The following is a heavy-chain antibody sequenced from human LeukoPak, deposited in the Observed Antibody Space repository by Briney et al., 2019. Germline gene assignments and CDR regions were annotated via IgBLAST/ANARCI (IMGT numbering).Heavy chain of an antibody. Sequence: TGGSLRLSCAASGFTFSSYSMHWVRQAPGKGLEYVSVITYNGGKKYYANSVKGRFTISRDNSKNTLYLQMSSLRAEDMAVYYFARWGGKNPFDYCGQGTLVTVSS. CDR1: GFTFSSYS. CDR3: ARWGGKNPFDY. CDR2: ITYNGGKK. D-gene: IGHD2-15*01. V-gene: IGHV3-64*01. J-gene: IGHJ4*02.